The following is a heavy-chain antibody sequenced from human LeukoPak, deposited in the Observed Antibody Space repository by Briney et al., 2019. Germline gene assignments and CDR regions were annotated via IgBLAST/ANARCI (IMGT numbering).Heavy chain of an antibody. CDR1: GFTFSSYA. CDR3: AKWELYSGFYYIDY. V-gene: IGHV3-23*01. D-gene: IGHD1-26*01. J-gene: IGHJ4*02. Sequence: PGGSLRLSCAASGFTFSSYAMSWVRQAPGEGLEWVSSISGSGGSTYYADSVRGRFTISRDNSKNTLYLQMNSLRAEDTAVYYCAKWELYSGFYYIDYWGQGTLATVSS. CDR2: ISGSGGST.